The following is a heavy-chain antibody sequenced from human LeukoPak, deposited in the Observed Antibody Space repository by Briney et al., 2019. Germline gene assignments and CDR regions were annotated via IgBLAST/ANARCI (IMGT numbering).Heavy chain of an antibody. CDR1: GYTFTTYY. V-gene: IGHV1-18*04. J-gene: IGHJ4*02. Sequence: ASVKVSCKASGYTFTTYYMHWVRQAPGQGLEWMGWISAYNGNTNYAQKLQGRVTMTTDTSTSTAYMELRSLRSDDTAVYYCARDRGVVVVAATIDYWGQGTLVTVSS. CDR3: ARDRGVVVVAATIDY. D-gene: IGHD2-15*01. CDR2: ISAYNGNT.